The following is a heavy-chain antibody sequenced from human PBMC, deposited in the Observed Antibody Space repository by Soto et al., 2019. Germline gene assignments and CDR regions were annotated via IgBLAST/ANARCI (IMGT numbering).Heavy chain of an antibody. D-gene: IGHD4-17*01. CDR1: GYAFVNYD. J-gene: IGHJ5*02. V-gene: IGHV1-8*01. CDR2: MNPYSGYT. Sequence: GASVKVSCKASGYAFVNYDINWVRQAPGQGLEWIGWMNPYSGYTGYAQKFRGRVTLTRNPAISTAYMELSSLRSDDTAVYYCARTDYAANPSAYNWFDPWGQGTLVTVSS. CDR3: ARTDYAANPSAYNWFDP.